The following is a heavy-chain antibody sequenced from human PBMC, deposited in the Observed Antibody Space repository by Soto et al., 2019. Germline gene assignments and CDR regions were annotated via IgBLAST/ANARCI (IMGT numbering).Heavy chain of an antibody. Sequence: LRLSCAASGFTVSSNYMSWVRQAPGKGLEWVSVIYSGGSTYYADSVKGRFTISRHNSKNTLYLQMNSLRAEDTAVYYCARDSRTYSNYYYYYYMDVWGKGTTVTVSS. CDR2: IYSGGST. V-gene: IGHV3-53*04. J-gene: IGHJ6*03. CDR3: ARDSRTYSNYYYYYYMDV. CDR1: GFTVSSNY. D-gene: IGHD4-4*01.